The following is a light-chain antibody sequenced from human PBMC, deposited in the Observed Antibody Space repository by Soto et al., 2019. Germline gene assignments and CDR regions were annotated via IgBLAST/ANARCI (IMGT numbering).Light chain of an antibody. CDR3: QQRSNWPPEWT. V-gene: IGKV3-11*01. CDR1: QSISSN. Sequence: EVVLTQSPVTLSLSPGQRATLSCRASQSISSNLAWYQQKPGQAPRLPISDASNRATGIPARFSGSGSGTDFTLTISSLEPEDFGVYYCQQRSNWPPEWTFGQGTKVDIK. CDR2: DAS. J-gene: IGKJ1*01.